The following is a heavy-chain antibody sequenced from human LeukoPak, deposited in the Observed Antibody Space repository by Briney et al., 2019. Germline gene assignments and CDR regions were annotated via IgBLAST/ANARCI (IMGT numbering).Heavy chain of an antibody. J-gene: IGHJ4*02. Sequence: TGGSLRLSCAASGFTFSIYGMLWVRQAPGKGLEWVAVIRNDGGNKYYGDSVKGRITISRDNSKNTLSLQMNSLRAEDTAVYYCAREYYYDSSGYYRTIIDCPDYWGQGTLVTVSS. CDR1: GFTFSIYG. V-gene: IGHV3-33*01. CDR2: IRNDGGNK. CDR3: AREYYYDSSGYYRTIIDCPDY. D-gene: IGHD3-22*01.